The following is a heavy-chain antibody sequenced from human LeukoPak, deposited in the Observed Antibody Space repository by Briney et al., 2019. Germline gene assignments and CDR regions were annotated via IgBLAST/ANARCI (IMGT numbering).Heavy chain of an antibody. CDR1: GVTVSSNY. Sequence: GGSLRLSCAASGVTVSSNYMSWVRQAPGKGLEWVSVIYSGGSTYYADSVKGRFTISRDNSKNTLYLQMNSLRAEDTAVYYCARVGGYSSGPYYWGQGTPVTVPS. CDR2: IYSGGST. D-gene: IGHD6-19*01. V-gene: IGHV3-53*01. J-gene: IGHJ4*02. CDR3: ARVGGYSSGPYY.